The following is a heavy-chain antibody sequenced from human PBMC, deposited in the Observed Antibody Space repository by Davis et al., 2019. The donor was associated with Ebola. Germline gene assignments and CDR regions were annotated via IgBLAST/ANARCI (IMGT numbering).Heavy chain of an antibody. CDR3: ARDRLATDDFWTAYSLFDY. CDR1: GFTFSSYW. Sequence: GESLKISCAASGFTFSSYWMSWVRQAPGKGLEWVANIRQDGNEKSYVDSVKGRFTISRDNAKNSLYLEMNSLRVEDTAVYYCARDRLATDDFWTAYSLFDYWGQGTLVTVSS. D-gene: IGHD3/OR15-3a*01. J-gene: IGHJ4*02. CDR2: IRQDGNEK. V-gene: IGHV3-7*01.